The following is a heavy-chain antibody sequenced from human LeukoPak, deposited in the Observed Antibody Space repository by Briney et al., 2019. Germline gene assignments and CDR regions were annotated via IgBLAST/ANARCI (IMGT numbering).Heavy chain of an antibody. V-gene: IGHV3-23*01. CDR1: GFTFSSYA. Sequence: GGSLRLSCAASGFTFSSYATSWVRQAPGKGLEWVSGISGSGGVTYYADSVKGRFTISRDNSKNTLYLQMNSLRAEDTAVYYCAKAGGGTYAEDYFDYWGQGTLVTVSS. CDR3: AKAGGGTYAEDYFDY. J-gene: IGHJ4*02. CDR2: ISGSGGVT. D-gene: IGHD1-26*01.